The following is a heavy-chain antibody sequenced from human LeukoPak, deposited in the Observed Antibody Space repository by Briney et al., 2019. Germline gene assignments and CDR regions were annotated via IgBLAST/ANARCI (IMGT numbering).Heavy chain of an antibody. J-gene: IGHJ6*02. CDR3: ARDRWFGESMHYYGMDV. CDR1: GYTFTGYY. D-gene: IGHD3-10*01. CDR2: INPNSGGT. V-gene: IGHV1-2*02. Sequence: ASVKVSCKASGYTFTGYYMHWVRQAPGQGLEWMGWINPNSGGTNYAQKFQGRVTMTRDTSISTAYMELRSLRSDDTAVYYCARDRWFGESMHYYGMDVWGQGTTVTVSS.